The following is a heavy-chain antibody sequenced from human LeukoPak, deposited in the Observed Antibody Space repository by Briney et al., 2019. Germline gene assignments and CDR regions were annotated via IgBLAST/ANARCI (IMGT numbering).Heavy chain of an antibody. CDR2: INTNTGNP. CDR3: ARWSPYYYDSSGYYGAFDY. J-gene: IGHJ4*02. V-gene: IGHV7-4-1*02. D-gene: IGHD3-22*01. CDR1: GYTFTGYY. Sequence: GASVKVSCKASGYTFTGYYMHWVRQAPGQGLEWMGWINTNTGNPTYAQGFTGRFVFSLDTSVSTAYLQISSLKAEDTAVYYCARWSPYYYDSSGYYGAFDYWGQGTLVTVSS.